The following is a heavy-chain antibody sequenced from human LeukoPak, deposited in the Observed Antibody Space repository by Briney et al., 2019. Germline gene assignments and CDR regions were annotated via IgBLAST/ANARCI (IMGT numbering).Heavy chain of an antibody. CDR3: AKDRQKWQWLVMYYFDS. J-gene: IGHJ4*02. Sequence: GGSLRLSCAASGFAFDTHAMSWVRQAPGKGLEWVSAISGSGDRTHYADSVKGRFTISRDNSKNTLYLQLHSLRAEDTAIYYCAKDRQKWQWLVMYYFDSWGQGTLVTASS. V-gene: IGHV3-23*01. D-gene: IGHD6-19*01. CDR2: ISGSGDRT. CDR1: GFAFDTHA.